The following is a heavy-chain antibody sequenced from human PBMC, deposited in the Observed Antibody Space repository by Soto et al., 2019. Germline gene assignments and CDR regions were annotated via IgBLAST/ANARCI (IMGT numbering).Heavy chain of an antibody. CDR2: IIPIFGTA. V-gene: IGHV1-69*01. CDR3: ARDRVAAAGTTVFDY. CDR1: GGTFSSYA. D-gene: IGHD6-13*01. Sequence: QVQLVQSGAEVKKPGSSVKVSCKASGGTFSSYAISWVRQAPGQGLEWMGGIIPIFGTANYAQKFQGRVTITADESTSTAYMELSSLRSEDMAVYYCARDRVAAAGTTVFDYWGQGTLVTVSS. J-gene: IGHJ4*02.